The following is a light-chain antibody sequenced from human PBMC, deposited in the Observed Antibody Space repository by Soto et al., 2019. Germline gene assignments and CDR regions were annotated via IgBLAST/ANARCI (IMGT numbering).Light chain of an antibody. J-gene: IGKJ5*01. Sequence: IVLTQSPGTLSLSPGEISTLXXSDSQSVSSSYLAWYQQKPFQAPRLXIYGASSRATGIPDRFSGSGAGTDFTLTISRLEPADFALYYCQHYGAAPITFGQGTRLEIK. CDR2: GAS. CDR1: QSVSSSY. V-gene: IGKV3-20*01. CDR3: QHYGAAPIT.